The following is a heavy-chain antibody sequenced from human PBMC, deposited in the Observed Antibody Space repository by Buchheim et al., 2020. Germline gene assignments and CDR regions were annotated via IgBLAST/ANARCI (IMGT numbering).Heavy chain of an antibody. J-gene: IGHJ3*01. D-gene: IGHD3-16*01. V-gene: IGHV4-59*01. Sequence: QVQLQESGPGLVRPSETLSLTCTVSGGSITSYYWNWVRQPPGERLEGIGYVYYSGTTKFNPSLKSRLSMSVDTSKRQFSLKLSSVTAADTAVYYCVKWGGPPLNAYDVWGQGT. CDR3: VKWGGPPLNAYDV. CDR1: GGSITSYY. CDR2: VYYSGTT.